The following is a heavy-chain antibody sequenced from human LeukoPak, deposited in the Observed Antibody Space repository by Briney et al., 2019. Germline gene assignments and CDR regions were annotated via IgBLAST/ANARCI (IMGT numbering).Heavy chain of an antibody. CDR1: GDSVSSNSAA. J-gene: IGHJ4*02. CDR3: ARDPVGGSTIFDY. CDR2: TYYRSKWYY. V-gene: IGHV6-1*01. Sequence: SQTLSLTCDISGDSVSSNSAAWNWIRQSPSRGLEWLGRTYYRSKWYYDYAVAVKSRISLNPDTSKNQFSLQLSSVTPEDTAVYYCARDPVGGSTIFDYWGQGTLVTVSS. D-gene: IGHD1-26*01.